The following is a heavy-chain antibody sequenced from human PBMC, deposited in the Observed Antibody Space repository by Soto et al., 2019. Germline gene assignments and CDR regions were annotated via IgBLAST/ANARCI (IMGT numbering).Heavy chain of an antibody. CDR2: MNPNSGNT. CDR1: GYTFTSYD. V-gene: IGHV1-8*01. D-gene: IGHD3-10*01. Sequence: ASVKVSCKASGYTFTSYDINWVRQATGQGLEWMGWMNPNSGNTGYAQKFQGRVTMTRNTSISTAYMELSSLRSEDTAVYYCAGGVVLLISRWFELWGKESLVTVSS. J-gene: IGHJ5*02. CDR3: AGGVVLLISRWFEL.